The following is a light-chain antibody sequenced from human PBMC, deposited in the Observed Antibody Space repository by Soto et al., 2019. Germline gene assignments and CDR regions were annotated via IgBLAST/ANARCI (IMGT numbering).Light chain of an antibody. CDR3: QQYGSSPGVT. Sequence: EIVLTQSPGTLSLSPGERATLSCRASQSVSSSYLAWYQQTPGQAPRLLIYGASSRATGIPDRFSGSGSGTDFTLTISRREPEDVAVYYCQQYGSSPGVTFGPGTKVDIK. CDR1: QSVSSSY. J-gene: IGKJ3*01. CDR2: GAS. V-gene: IGKV3-20*01.